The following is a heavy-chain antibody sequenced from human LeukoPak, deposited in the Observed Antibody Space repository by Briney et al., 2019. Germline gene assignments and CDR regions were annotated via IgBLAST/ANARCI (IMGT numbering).Heavy chain of an antibody. CDR3: ARSLVVVITTRGEFDY. Sequence: PSETLSLTCAVYGGSFSGYYWSWIRQPPGKGLEWIGEINHSGSTNYNPSLKSRVTISADTSKNQFSLKLSSVTAADTAVYYCARSLVVVITTRGEFDYWGQGTLVTVSS. J-gene: IGHJ4*02. CDR1: GGSFSGYY. CDR2: INHSGST. D-gene: IGHD3-22*01. V-gene: IGHV4-34*01.